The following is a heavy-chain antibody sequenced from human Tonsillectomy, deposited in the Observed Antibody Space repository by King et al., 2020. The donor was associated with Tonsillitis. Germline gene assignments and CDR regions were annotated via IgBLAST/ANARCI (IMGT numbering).Heavy chain of an antibody. CDR2: IRSKANSYAT. CDR3: SLTKPVYCGGWY. J-gene: IGHJ4*02. D-gene: IGHD6-19*01. V-gene: IGHV3-73*02. CDR1: GFTFSGST. Sequence: QLVESGGGLVQPGGSLKLSCTASGFTFSGSTMLWVRQASGKGLEWVSRIRSKANSYATAYAASVKGRFTLSRDDSKNTANLQMNSPKTEDTAVYYWSLTKPVYCGGWYWGQGPLVTVSS.